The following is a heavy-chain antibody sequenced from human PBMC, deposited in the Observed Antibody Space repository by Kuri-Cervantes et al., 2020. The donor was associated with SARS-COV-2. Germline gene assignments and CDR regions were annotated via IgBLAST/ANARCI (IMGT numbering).Heavy chain of an antibody. D-gene: IGHD1-26*01. Sequence: GESLKISCAASGFTFSSYGMNWVRQAPGKGLEYVSSISSSSSYIYYADSVKGRFTISRDNAKNSLHLQMNSLRAEDTAVYYCASGSGSYYGGDYWGQGTLVTVSS. V-gene: IGHV3-21*01. CDR3: ASGSGSYYGGDY. CDR2: ISSSSSYI. J-gene: IGHJ4*02. CDR1: GFTFSSYG.